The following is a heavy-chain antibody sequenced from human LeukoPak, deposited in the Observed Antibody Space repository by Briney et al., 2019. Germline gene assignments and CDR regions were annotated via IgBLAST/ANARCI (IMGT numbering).Heavy chain of an antibody. CDR2: LNPDETST. CDR1: GFTLSSHW. V-gene: IGHV3-74*01. J-gene: IGHJ4*02. D-gene: IGHD1-26*01. Sequence: QPGGSLRLSCAASGFTLSSHWVLWLRQFPGKGLVWVSRLNPDETSTIYADSVKGRFTISRDSAKNTLYLQMNSLRAEDTAVYYCARHPGGSSSYYFDLWGQGTLVTVSS. CDR3: ARHPGGSSSYYFDL.